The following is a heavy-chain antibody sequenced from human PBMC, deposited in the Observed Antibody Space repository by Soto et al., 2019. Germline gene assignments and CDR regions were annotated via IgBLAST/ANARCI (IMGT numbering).Heavy chain of an antibody. V-gene: IGHV3-74*03. CDR1: GFTFTSHW. Sequence: EVQLVESGGGLVQPGGSLRLSCAASGFTFTSHWLHWGRQAPGEGLVWVSRMSPDGSDTKFADSVKGRFTISRDNAKSTLYLDMNSLRAEDTGVYYCARPKTKVYSAFDTWGQGTMVTVSS. CDR3: ARPKTKVYSAFDT. J-gene: IGHJ3*02. CDR2: MSPDGSDT. D-gene: IGHD6-6*01.